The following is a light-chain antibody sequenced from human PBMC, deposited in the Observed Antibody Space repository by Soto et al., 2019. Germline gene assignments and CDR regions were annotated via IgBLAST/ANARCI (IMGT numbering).Light chain of an antibody. CDR3: QQYNSYLS. CDR1: QTIDSW. CDR2: KAS. J-gene: IGKJ1*01. V-gene: IGKV1-5*03. Sequence: IPFTQSPSVLSATVGDRVPLTCRASQTIDSWLAWYQQKPGKAPKLLIYKASSLESGVPSRFSGSGSGTEFTLTISSLQPDDFATYYCQQYNSYLSSAQRAKVDI.